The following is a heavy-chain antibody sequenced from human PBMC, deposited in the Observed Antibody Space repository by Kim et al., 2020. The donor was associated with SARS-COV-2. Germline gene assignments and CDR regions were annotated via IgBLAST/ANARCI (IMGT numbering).Heavy chain of an antibody. V-gene: IGHV3-21*01. Sequence: DSVKGRFTISRDNAKNSLYLQMNSLRAEDTAVYYCARVGVEMATIAYFDYWGQGTLVTVSS. D-gene: IGHD5-12*01. J-gene: IGHJ4*02. CDR3: ARVGVEMATIAYFDY.